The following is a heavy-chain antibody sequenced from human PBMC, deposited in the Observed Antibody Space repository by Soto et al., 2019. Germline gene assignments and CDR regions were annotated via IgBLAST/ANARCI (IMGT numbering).Heavy chain of an antibody. J-gene: IGHJ4*02. D-gene: IGHD2-15*01. Sequence: TWGSLRLSCTVSGFTFSTYDMHRVRQAPGKGLEWVAVVSYDAGYKNYADSVKGRFTISRDNSKNTLYLQMNGLRPEDTAVYYCAKVSISKSSAVTFDSWGQGTLVTVSS. CDR3: AKVSISKSSAVTFDS. CDR1: GFTFSTYD. CDR2: VSYDAGYK. V-gene: IGHV3-30*18.